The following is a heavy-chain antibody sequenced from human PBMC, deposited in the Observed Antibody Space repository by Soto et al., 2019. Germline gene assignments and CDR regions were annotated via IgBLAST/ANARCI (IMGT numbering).Heavy chain of an antibody. D-gene: IGHD4-17*01. V-gene: IGHV4-31*03. CDR1: GGSITSGPYY. Sequence: SETLSLTCTVSGGSITSGPYYWSWIRQHPGKGLEWIGYIYYTGSTYSNPSLESRITMSVDTSKNQFSLKLRSVTAADTAVYYCARLFGDYVGWFDPWGQGTLVTVSS. CDR2: IYYTGST. CDR3: ARLFGDYVGWFDP. J-gene: IGHJ5*02.